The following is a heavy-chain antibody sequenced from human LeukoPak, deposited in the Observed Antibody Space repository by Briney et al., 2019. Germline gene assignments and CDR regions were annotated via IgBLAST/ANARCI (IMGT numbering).Heavy chain of an antibody. CDR3: ARGGCYYSGMDV. Sequence: SQTLSLTCVVSGDSVTSNGGVWNWIRHAPSRGLEWLGRAYYRSKWYNDYAVSVKRRITINPDTTKNQFSLQLNSVTPEDQAVYYCARGGCYYSGMDVWGQGTTVTVSS. CDR2: AYYRSKWYN. J-gene: IGHJ6*02. V-gene: IGHV6-1*01. CDR1: GDSVTSNGGV.